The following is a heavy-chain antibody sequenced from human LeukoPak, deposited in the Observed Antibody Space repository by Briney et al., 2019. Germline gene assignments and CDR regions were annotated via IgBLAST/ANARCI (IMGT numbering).Heavy chain of an antibody. CDR2: INHSGST. Sequence: SETLSLTCAVYGGSFSGYYWSWIRQPPGKGLEWIGEINHSGSTNYNPSLKSRVTISVDTSKNQFSLKLSSVTAADTAVYYCGRGRGIWAYFDYWGQGTLVTVSS. J-gene: IGHJ4*02. D-gene: IGHD3-16*01. CDR3: GRGRGIWAYFDY. V-gene: IGHV4-34*01. CDR1: GGSFSGYY.